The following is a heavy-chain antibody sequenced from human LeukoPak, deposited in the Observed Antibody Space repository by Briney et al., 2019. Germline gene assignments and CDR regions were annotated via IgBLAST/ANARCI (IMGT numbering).Heavy chain of an antibody. CDR2: ISGSGGST. CDR3: AKSRASSGVAPAGFDY. V-gene: IGHV3-23*01. CDR1: GFTFSSYA. D-gene: IGHD6-13*01. J-gene: IGHJ4*02. Sequence: GGSLRLSCTASGFTFSSYAMSWVRQAPGKGLEWVSGISGSGGSTYYADSVKGRFTVSRGISKNTLYLQMNSLRAEDTAAYYCAKSRASSGVAPAGFDYWGQGTLVTVSS.